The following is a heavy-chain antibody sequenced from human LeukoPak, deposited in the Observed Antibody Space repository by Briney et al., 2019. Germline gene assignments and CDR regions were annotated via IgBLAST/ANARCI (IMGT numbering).Heavy chain of an antibody. CDR1: GYTFTSYG. Sequence: ASVKVSCKASGYTFTSYGISWVRQAPGQGLEWMGWISAYNGNTNYAQKLQGRVTMTTDTSTSTAYMELRSLRSDDTAVYYCARSGDLPKGYCSGGSCFLQDWGQGTLVTVSS. J-gene: IGHJ1*01. V-gene: IGHV1-18*01. D-gene: IGHD2-15*01. CDR3: ARSGDLPKGYCSGGSCFLQD. CDR2: ISAYNGNT.